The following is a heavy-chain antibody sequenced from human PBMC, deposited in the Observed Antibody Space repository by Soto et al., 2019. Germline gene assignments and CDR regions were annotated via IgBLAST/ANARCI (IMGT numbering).Heavy chain of an antibody. V-gene: IGHV2-5*02. D-gene: IGHD3-16*01. CDR2: IYWDDAK. J-gene: IGHJ4*02. Sequence: QITLKESGPTLVKPTQTLTLTCTFSGFSLSASGVGVGWIRQPPGKALEWLAIIYWDDAKHYSPSLKSSLTTTKDTSKNQVVLTMTKMDHVDTATYYCAHKGGGDRILDYWGQGTLVTVSS. CDR1: GFSLSASGVG. CDR3: AHKGGGDRILDY.